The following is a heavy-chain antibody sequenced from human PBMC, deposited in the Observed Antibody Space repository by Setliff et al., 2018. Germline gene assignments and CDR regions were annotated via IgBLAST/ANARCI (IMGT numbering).Heavy chain of an antibody. D-gene: IGHD6-6*01. CDR3: AGWTARAVDY. Sequence: SETLSLTCTVSGGSISSGGYYWSWIRQHPGKGLEWIGYIYYSGSTSYYNPSLKSRVTISVDTSKNQFSLKLSSVTAADTAVYYCAGWTARAVDYWGQGTLVTVSS. CDR2: IYYSGSTS. CDR1: GGSISSGGYY. J-gene: IGHJ4*02. V-gene: IGHV4-31*03.